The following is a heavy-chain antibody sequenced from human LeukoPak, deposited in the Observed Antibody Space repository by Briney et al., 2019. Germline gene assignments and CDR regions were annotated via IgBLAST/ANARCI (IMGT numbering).Heavy chain of an antibody. CDR2: IRKKSDRYTT. Sequence: GGSLRLSCVASGFTVSDHYLDWVRQAPGKGLEWVGLIRKKSDRYTTEYAASVKGRFTISRDDSTDSVYLQMSSLKSEDTAVYYCADIGGGGSNTRWGEGTVVTVSS. V-gene: IGHV3-72*01. CDR1: GFTVSDHY. D-gene: IGHD2-15*01. CDR3: ADIGGGGSNTR. J-gene: IGHJ1*01.